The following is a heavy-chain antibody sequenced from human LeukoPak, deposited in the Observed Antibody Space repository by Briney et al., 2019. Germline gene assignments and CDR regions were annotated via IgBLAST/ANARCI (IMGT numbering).Heavy chain of an antibody. Sequence: GGSLRLSCAASGFTFSSYDMHWVRQATGKGLEWVSAIGTAGDTYYPGSVKGRFTISRDNAKNSLYLQMNSLRAEDTAVYYCLSILTGYFEGAFDIWGQGTMVTVSS. J-gene: IGHJ3*02. CDR1: GFTFSSYD. CDR2: IGTAGDT. V-gene: IGHV3-13*01. CDR3: LSILTGYFEGAFDI. D-gene: IGHD3-9*01.